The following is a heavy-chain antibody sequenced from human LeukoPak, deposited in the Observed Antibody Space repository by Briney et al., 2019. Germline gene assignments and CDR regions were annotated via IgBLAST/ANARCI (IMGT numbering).Heavy chain of an antibody. D-gene: IGHD6-19*01. CDR2: INHSGNT. J-gene: IGHJ4*02. V-gene: IGHV4-59*01. CDR1: GGSISSYY. CDR3: AKGVWLARDY. Sequence: SETLSLTCTISGGSISSYYWSWVRQPPGKGLEGMGDINHSGNTNYNPAVTYKPSLKRRDTIKENTSKNQFFLKLSSVTAADTAVYYCAKGVWLARDYWGQGTLVTVSS.